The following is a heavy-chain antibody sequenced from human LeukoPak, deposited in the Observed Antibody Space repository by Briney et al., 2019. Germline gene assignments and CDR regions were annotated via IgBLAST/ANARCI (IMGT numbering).Heavy chain of an antibody. CDR2: VSSDGSID. V-gene: IGHV3-30*03. CDR1: GFAFSNYG. J-gene: IGHJ5*02. Sequence: GRSLRLSCAASGFAFSNYGMHWVRQAPGKGLEWVAVVSSDGSIDYYADSLRGRFTVSRDNSKNTMFLQFNTLRPEDTAVYYCAREGMGTTFSAWFEPWGQGTLVTVSS. CDR3: AREGMGTTFSAWFEP. D-gene: IGHD1-7*01.